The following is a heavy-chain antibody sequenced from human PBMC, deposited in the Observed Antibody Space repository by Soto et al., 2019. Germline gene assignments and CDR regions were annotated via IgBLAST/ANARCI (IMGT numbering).Heavy chain of an antibody. CDR1: GGSISSGGYY. D-gene: IGHD6-13*01. V-gene: IGHV4-31*03. CDR2: IYYSGST. CDR3: ARFRYHSSLDY. J-gene: IGHJ4*02. Sequence: TLSLTCTVSGGSISSGGYYLSWIRQHPGKGLEWIGYIYYSGSTYYNPSLKSRVTISVDTSKNQFSLKLSSVTAADTAVYYCARFRYHSSLDYWGQGTLVTAPQ.